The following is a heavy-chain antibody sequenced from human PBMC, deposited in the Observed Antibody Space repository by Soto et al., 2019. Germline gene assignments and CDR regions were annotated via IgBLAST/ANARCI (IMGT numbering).Heavy chain of an antibody. CDR3: ARGDRYSGSFSDYFDP. CDR2: IYESGRT. D-gene: IGHD1-26*01. J-gene: IGHJ5*02. V-gene: IGHV4-30-2*01. CDR1: GASISTGGYS. Sequence: PSETLSLTCIVSGASISTGGYSWSWIRQPPGKGPEWIGYIYESGRTYYKPSLKSRASISDKSRNQFSLRLTSVTAADTAVYFCARGDRYSGSFSDYFDPWGQGTLVTVSS.